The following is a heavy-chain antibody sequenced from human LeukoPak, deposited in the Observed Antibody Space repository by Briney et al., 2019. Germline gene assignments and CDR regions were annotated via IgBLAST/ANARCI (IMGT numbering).Heavy chain of an antibody. D-gene: IGHD3-9*01. CDR3: ARDYYDILTGYNHPFY. Sequence: ASVKVSCAASGYTFTSYGISWVRQAPGQGLEWMGWINAYNGNTNYAQKLQGRVTMTTDTSTSTAYMELRSLRSDDTAVYYCARDYYDILTGYNHPFYWGQGTLVTVSS. CDR1: GYTFTSYG. J-gene: IGHJ4*02. CDR2: INAYNGNT. V-gene: IGHV1-18*01.